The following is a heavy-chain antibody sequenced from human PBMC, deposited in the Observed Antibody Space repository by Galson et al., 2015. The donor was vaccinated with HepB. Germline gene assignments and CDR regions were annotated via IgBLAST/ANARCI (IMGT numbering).Heavy chain of an antibody. CDR3: ARAGGDQWLVI. V-gene: IGHV4-4*07. D-gene: IGHD6-19*01. Sequence: ETLSLTCTVSGDSISNYYWSWIRQPAGKGLEWIGRSGDTSYNPSLKSRVTMSVDTSKNQFSLKLSSVTAADTAVYYCARAGGDQWLVIWGQGTLVTVSS. CDR1: GDSISNYY. CDR2: SGDT. J-gene: IGHJ4*02.